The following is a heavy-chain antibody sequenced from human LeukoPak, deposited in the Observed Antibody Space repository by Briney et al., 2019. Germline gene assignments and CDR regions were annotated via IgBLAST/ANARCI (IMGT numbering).Heavy chain of an antibody. V-gene: IGHV3-23*01. Sequence: GGSLRLSCAASGLTFSSYAMSWVRQAPGKGLEWVSGISGSGDSTYYADSVKGRFTISRDNSKNTLYMQMNSLRAGDTAAYYCATPPFFDWSSPLNYWGQGTLVTVSS. CDR2: ISGSGDST. D-gene: IGHD3-9*01. CDR3: ATPPFFDWSSPLNY. CDR1: GLTFSSYA. J-gene: IGHJ4*02.